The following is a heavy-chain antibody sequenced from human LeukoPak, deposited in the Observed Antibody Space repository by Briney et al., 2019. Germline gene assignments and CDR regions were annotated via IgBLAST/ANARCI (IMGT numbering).Heavy chain of an antibody. Sequence: SQTLSLTCTVSGGSISSGDYYWSWIRQPPGKGLEWIGYIYYSGSTYYNPSLKSRVTISADTSKNQFSLKLSSVTAADTAVYYCARGEGYCSGGSCYGWFDPWGQGTLVTVSS. D-gene: IGHD2-15*01. CDR1: GGSISSGDYY. J-gene: IGHJ5*02. CDR3: ARGEGYCSGGSCYGWFDP. V-gene: IGHV4-30-4*01. CDR2: IYYSGST.